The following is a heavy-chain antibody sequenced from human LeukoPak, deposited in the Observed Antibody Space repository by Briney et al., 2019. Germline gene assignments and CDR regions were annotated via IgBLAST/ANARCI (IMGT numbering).Heavy chain of an antibody. CDR2: ISGSGGNT. CDR3: AKDRCSSGWYSDFDY. J-gene: IGHJ4*02. V-gene: IGHV3-23*01. D-gene: IGHD6-19*01. Sequence: GGSLRLSCAASGFTFSTYAMSWVRQAPGKGLEWVSSISGSGGNTFYADSVKGRFTISRDNSKNTVYLQMNSLRAEDTAVYYCAKDRCSSGWYSDFDYWGQGTLVTVSS. CDR1: GFTFSTYA.